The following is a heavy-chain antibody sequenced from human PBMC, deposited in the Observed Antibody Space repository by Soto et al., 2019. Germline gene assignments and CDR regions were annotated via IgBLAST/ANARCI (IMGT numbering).Heavy chain of an antibody. V-gene: IGHV2-70*01. Sequence: GPTLVNPTQTLTLTCTFSGFSLSTSGMCVSWIRQPPGKALEWLALIDWDDDKYYSTSLKTRLTISKDTSKNQVVLTMTNMDPVDTATYYCARSRLDAPSRVRYYFDYWGQGTLVTVSS. CDR2: IDWDDDK. CDR1: GFSLSTSGMC. CDR3: ARSRLDAPSRVRYYFDY. J-gene: IGHJ4*02. D-gene: IGHD3-10*01.